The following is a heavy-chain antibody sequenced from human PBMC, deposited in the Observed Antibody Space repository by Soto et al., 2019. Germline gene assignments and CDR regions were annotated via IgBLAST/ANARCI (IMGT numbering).Heavy chain of an antibody. D-gene: IGHD5-18*01. CDR1: GGSISSGGYY. J-gene: IGHJ4*02. CDR3: ARVSVDTAMGFDY. CDR2: IYYSGST. V-gene: IGHV4-31*03. Sequence: QVQLQESGPGLVKPSQTLSLTCTVSGGSISSGGYYWSWIRQHPGKGLEWIGYIYYSGSTYHIPSLKSRVTISVDPSKNQFSLKLSSVTAADTAVYYCARVSVDTAMGFDYWGQGTLVTVSS.